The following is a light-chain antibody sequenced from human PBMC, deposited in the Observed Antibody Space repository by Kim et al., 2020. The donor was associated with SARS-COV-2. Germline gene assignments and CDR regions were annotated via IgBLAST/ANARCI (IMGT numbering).Light chain of an antibody. V-gene: IGKV1-5*01. J-gene: IGKJ2*01. CDR1: QVINTY. Sequence: SASLGDRVTITCRASQVINTYLAWYQQKPGRAPNLLIYQASNLHIGVPSRFSGSASGTEFTLTISSLQPDDVATYYCQHYIRFPYTFGQGTKLEI. CDR3: QHYIRFPYT. CDR2: QAS.